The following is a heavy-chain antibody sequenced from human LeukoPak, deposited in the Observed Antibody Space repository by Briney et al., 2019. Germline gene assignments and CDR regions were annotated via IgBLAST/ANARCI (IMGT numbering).Heavy chain of an antibody. J-gene: IGHJ2*01. D-gene: IGHD3-10*01. CDR2: INWNGGST. CDR1: GFTFSSYE. V-gene: IGHV3-20*04. CDR3: ARGGGSGSSLVVWYFDL. Sequence: PGGSLRLSCAASGFTFSSYEMNWVRQAPGKGLEWVSGINWNGGSTGYADSVKGRFTISRDNAKNSLYLQMNSLRAEDTALYYCARGGGSGSSLVVWYFDLWGRGTLVTVSS.